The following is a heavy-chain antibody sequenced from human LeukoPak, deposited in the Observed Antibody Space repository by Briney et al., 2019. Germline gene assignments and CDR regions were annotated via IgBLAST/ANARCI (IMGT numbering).Heavy chain of an antibody. D-gene: IGHD6-13*01. Sequence: ASVKVSCKASGYTFTSYDINWVRQATGRGLEWMGWMNPNSGNTGYAQKFQGRVTITRNTSISTAYMELSSLRSEDTAVYYCARGGIAAAGPFDYWGQGTLVTVSS. V-gene: IGHV1-8*03. CDR2: MNPNSGNT. CDR1: GYTFTSYD. J-gene: IGHJ4*02. CDR3: ARGGIAAAGPFDY.